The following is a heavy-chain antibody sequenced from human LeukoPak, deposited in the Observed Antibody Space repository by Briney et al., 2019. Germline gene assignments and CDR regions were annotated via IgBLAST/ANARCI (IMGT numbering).Heavy chain of an antibody. J-gene: IGHJ4*02. CDR2: ISRSSSYI. V-gene: IGHV3-21*01. Sequence: PGGSLRLSCAASGFALRSYSMNWVRQSPGKGLEWVSSISRSSSYIWYADSVRGRFTISRDNAKNSLYLQMNSLRAEDTAVYYCARKNGLDYWGQGTLVTVSS. CDR3: ARKNGLDY. CDR1: GFALRSYS.